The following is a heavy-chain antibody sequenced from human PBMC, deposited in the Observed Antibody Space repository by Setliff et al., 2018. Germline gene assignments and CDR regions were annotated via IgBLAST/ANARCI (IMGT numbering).Heavy chain of an antibody. CDR3: ARAVPRGATPDYWYFDL. Sequence: SETLSLTCAVYGGSFSGYHWSWIRQAPGKGLEWIGSIDHSGSTYFNPSLKGRVTISVDTSKNQFSLKLNSVTAADTTVYYCARAVPRGATPDYWYFDLWGRGTLVTVSS. CDR2: IDHSGST. CDR1: GGSFSGYH. J-gene: IGHJ2*01. D-gene: IGHD2-2*01. V-gene: IGHV4-34*01.